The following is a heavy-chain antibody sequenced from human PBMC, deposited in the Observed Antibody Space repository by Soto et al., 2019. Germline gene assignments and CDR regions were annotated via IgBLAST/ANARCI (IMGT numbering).Heavy chain of an antibody. D-gene: IGHD2-21*02. Sequence: WTWIRQPPGKGLEWIGNIHYSGTTNYNPSLQSRVTISVDTSKNQFSLKLSSVTAADTAVYYCARKTASLFDFRGQGTLVTVSS. V-gene: IGHV4-59*01. J-gene: IGHJ4*02. CDR3: ARKTASLFDF. CDR2: IHYSGTT.